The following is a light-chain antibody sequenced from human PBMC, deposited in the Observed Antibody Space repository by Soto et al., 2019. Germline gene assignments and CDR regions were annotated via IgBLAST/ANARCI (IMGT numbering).Light chain of an antibody. V-gene: IGKV1-39*01. CDR2: AAS. CDR3: QQSYSNPYT. Sequence: DIQMTQSPSSLSVSVGDRVTITCRASQSISSYLNWYQQKPGKAPKLLVSAASSLQSGVPSRFSGSGSVTDFTLTIRSLQPEDFATYYCQQSYSNPYTFGQGTKLEIK. J-gene: IGKJ2*01. CDR1: QSISSY.